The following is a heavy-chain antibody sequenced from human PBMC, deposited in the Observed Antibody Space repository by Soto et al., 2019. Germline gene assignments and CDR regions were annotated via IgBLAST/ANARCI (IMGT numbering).Heavy chain of an antibody. D-gene: IGHD4-4*01. V-gene: IGHV4-31*11. CDR2: IYYSGGT. CDR1: GGSISIGGDY. Sequence: PSETLSLTCAVSGGSISIGGDYLSWIRQHPGKGLEWIGYIYYSGGTYYNPSLKSRVTIYVDTSKNQFSLKLSSVTAADTGVYYCASKTTVTTPGESSDYGTDVRSQGNTV. CDR3: ASKTTVTTPGESSDYGTDV. J-gene: IGHJ6*02.